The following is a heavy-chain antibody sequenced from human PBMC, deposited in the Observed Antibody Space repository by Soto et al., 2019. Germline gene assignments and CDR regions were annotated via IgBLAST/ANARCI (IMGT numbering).Heavy chain of an antibody. CDR2: IYYSGST. V-gene: IGHV4-61*01. D-gene: IGHD1-26*01. Sequence: SETLSLTCTFSGGSVSSGSYYLSWIRQPPGKGLEWIGYIYYSGSTNYNPSLKSRVTISVDTSKNQFSLKLSSVTAADTAVYYCANAGGGNSPPYFDYWGPGTLVTVSS. CDR3: ANAGGGNSPPYFDY. J-gene: IGHJ4*02. CDR1: GGSVSSGSYY.